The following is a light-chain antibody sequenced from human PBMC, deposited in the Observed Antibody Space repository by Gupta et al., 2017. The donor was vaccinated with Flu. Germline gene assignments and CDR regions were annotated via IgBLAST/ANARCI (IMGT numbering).Light chain of an antibody. CDR3: HQYSSSPLT. CDR1: PNISSW. Sequence: PSTLSAPVGGRVTITCRASPNISSWVGWDQQKPGKGPKLLIYLASSLHDGVSSRFSGSGSGTEFTLTISRLQPDDTATYYCHQYSSSPLTFGQGTQVEIK. J-gene: IGKJ5*01. V-gene: IGKV1-5*03. CDR2: LAS.